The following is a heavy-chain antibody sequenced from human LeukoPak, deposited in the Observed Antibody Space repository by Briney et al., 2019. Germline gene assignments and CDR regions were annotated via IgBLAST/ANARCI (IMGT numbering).Heavy chain of an antibody. Sequence: SETLSLTCTVSGGSISSHYWSWIRQPPGKGLEWIGYFYYSGSTNYNPSLKSRVTISVDTSKNQFSLKLSSVTAADTAVYYCARVSYSGYDLYYFDYWGQGTLVTVSS. D-gene: IGHD5-12*01. CDR2: FYYSGST. CDR1: GGSISSHY. J-gene: IGHJ4*02. CDR3: ARVSYSGYDLYYFDY. V-gene: IGHV4-59*11.